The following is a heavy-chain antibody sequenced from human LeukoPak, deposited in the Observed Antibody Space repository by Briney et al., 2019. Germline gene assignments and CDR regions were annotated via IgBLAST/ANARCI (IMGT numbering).Heavy chain of an antibody. Sequence: AGGSLRLSCAASGFTFNNYWMSWVRQAPGKGLEWVANIKQDGSEIYYVDPVKGRFTISRDNTKNSVYLQMNSLRAEDTAVYYCARQLGGSGSYWGQEPWSPSPQ. CDR1: GFTFNNYW. J-gene: IGHJ4*01. CDR2: IKQDGSEI. CDR3: ARQLGGSGSY. V-gene: IGHV3-7*01. D-gene: IGHD3-10*01.